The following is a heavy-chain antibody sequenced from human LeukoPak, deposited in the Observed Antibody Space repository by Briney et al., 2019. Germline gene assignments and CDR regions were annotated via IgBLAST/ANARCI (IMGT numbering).Heavy chain of an antibody. CDR3: AKAPPYTKYFDY. V-gene: IGHV3-74*01. CDR2: TNEHGTII. J-gene: IGHJ4*02. Sequence: GGSLRLSCAASGFSFSNYWFHWVRQAPGEGLVWVSRTNEHGTIINYADSVKGRFTISRDNSKNTLYLQMYSLRAEDTAIYYCAKAPPYTKYFDYWGQGTLLTVSS. D-gene: IGHD1-1*01. CDR1: GFSFSNYW.